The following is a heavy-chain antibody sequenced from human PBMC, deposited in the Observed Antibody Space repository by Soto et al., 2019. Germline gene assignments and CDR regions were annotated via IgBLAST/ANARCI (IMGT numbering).Heavy chain of an antibody. CDR3: AGEGYSSGWYSFYYYYGMDV. CDR1: GYTITSYG. Sequence: ASVKVSCKASGYTITSYGISWVRQAPGQGLEWMGWISAYNGNTNYAQKLQGRVTMTTDTSTSTAYMEMRSLRSDDTAVYYCAGEGYSSGWYSFYYYYGMDVWGQGTTVTVSS. CDR2: ISAYNGNT. D-gene: IGHD6-19*01. V-gene: IGHV1-18*01. J-gene: IGHJ6*02.